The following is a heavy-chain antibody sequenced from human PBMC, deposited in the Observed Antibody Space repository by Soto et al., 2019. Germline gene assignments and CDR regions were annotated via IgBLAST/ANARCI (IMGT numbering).Heavy chain of an antibody. D-gene: IGHD4-17*01. CDR2: ISYDGIYK. CDR3: ATPPGTVTRDWYYGMDV. V-gene: IGHV3-30*03. CDR1: GFTFSSYG. J-gene: IGHJ6*02. Sequence: PGGSLRLSCAASGFTFSSYGMHWVRQAPGKGLQWVAVISYDGIYKYYADSVKGRFTISRDNSKNTLYLQMNSLRPEDTAVYYCATPPGTVTRDWYYGMDVWGQGTTVTVSS.